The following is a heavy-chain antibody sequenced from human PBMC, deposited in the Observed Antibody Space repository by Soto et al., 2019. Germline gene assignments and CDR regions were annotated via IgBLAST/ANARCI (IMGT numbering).Heavy chain of an antibody. J-gene: IGHJ4*02. V-gene: IGHV4-30-4*01. CDR3: ARYCSGGSCYEGRSSLFDY. D-gene: IGHD2-15*01. CDR1: GDSISSGDYY. CDR2: IYYSGST. Sequence: LSLTCTVSGDSISSGDYYWSWIRQPPGKGLEWIGYIYYSGSTYYNPSLKSRVTISVDTSKNQFSLKLSSVTAADTAVYYCARYCSGGSCYEGRSSLFDYWGQGTLVTVSS.